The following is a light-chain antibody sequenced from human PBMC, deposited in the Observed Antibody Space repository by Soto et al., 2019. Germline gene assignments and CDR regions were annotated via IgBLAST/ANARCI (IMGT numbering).Light chain of an antibody. CDR2: GAS. V-gene: IGKV3-15*01. CDR1: QSVRSN. J-gene: IGKJ1*01. Sequence: ETVMTQSPATLPVSPGERATLSCRASQSVRSNLAWYQQKPGQAPRLLIYGASTRATGVPARFSGSGSGTDFTLTISSLEPEDFALYYCQQRSNWPWTFGQGTKVDNK. CDR3: QQRSNWPWT.